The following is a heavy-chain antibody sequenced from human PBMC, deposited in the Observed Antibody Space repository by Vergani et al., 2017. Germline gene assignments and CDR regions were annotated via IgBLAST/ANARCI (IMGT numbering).Heavy chain of an antibody. V-gene: IGHV3-30*01. CDR1: GFTFSSYA. D-gene: IGHD1-26*01. CDR3: ARGGYSGSYYSAFDI. CDR2: ISYDGSNK. J-gene: IGHJ3*02. Sequence: QVQLVESGGGVVQPGRSLRLSCAASGFTFSSYAMQWVRQAPGKGLEWVAVISYDGSNKYYADSVKGRFTISRDNSKNTLYLQMNSLRAGDTAVYYCARGGYSGSYYSAFDIWSQGSMVTVSS.